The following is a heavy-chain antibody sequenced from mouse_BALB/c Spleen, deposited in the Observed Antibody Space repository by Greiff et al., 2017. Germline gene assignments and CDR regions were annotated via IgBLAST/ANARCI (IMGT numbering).Heavy chain of an antibody. J-gene: IGHJ4*01. V-gene: IGHV5-4*02. D-gene: IGHD3-3*01. CDR2: ISDGGSYT. Sequence: EVQLVESGGGLVKPGGSLKLSCAASGFTFSDYYMYWVRQTPEKRLEWVATISDGGSYTYYPDSVKGRFTISRDNAKNNLYLQMSSLKSEDTAMYYCARSPGLYYAMDYWGQGTSVTVSS. CDR3: ARSPGLYYAMDY. CDR1: GFTFSDYY.